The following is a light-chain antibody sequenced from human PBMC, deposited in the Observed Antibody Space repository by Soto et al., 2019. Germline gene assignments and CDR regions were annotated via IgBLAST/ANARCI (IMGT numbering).Light chain of an antibody. CDR3: YSYAGSDTSYV. Sequence: QSVLTQPASVSGSPGQSITISRTGTSSDVVSYNLVSWYQQHPGKAPKLMIYEGSKRPSGVSNRFSGSKSGNTASLTISGLQAEDEADYYCYSYAGSDTSYVFGTGTKVTVL. CDR2: EGS. J-gene: IGLJ1*01. CDR1: SSDVVSYNL. V-gene: IGLV2-23*01.